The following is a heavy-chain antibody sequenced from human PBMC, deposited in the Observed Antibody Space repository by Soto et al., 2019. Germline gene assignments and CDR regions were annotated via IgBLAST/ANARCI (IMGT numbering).Heavy chain of an antibody. CDR1: GDSIRPYY. D-gene: IGHD3-9*01. CDR3: ARVTYDSFAAYSYYYDY. CDR2: VYYSGSV. Sequence: SETLSLTCTVSGDSIRPYYWTWIRQPPGKGLEWIGYVYYSGSVNYKSSLKSRVTMSVDTSKNQFSLRLNSVTAADTAVYYCARVTYDSFAAYSYYYDYWGQGTLVTVSA. V-gene: IGHV4-59*01. J-gene: IGHJ4*02.